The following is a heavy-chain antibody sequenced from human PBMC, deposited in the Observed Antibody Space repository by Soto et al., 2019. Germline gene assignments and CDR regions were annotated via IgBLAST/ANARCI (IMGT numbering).Heavy chain of an antibody. CDR1: GYSLTSYW. CDR3: ARQLGILRYCTGGSCPDGMDA. V-gene: IGHV5-51*01. CDR2: IYPGDSDT. D-gene: IGHD2-15*01. Sequence: GESLTISCKCSGYSLTSYWIGWVRQMPGKGLECMSIIYPGDSDTIYSPSFQGPVTISADMSISTAYLQWSSLKASDTAMYYCARQLGILRYCTGGSCPDGMDAWGQDTTVTVSS. J-gene: IGHJ6*02.